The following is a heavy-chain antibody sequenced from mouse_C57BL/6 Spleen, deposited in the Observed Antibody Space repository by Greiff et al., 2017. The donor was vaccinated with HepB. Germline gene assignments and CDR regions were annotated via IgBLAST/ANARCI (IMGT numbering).Heavy chain of an antibody. CDR2: IDPYDSET. Sequence: QVQLQQPGAELVRPGSSVKLSCKASGYTFTSYWMHWVKQRPIQGLEWIGNIDPYDSETHYNQKFKDKATLTVDKSSSTAYMQLSSLTSEDSAVYYCARKADYYGSSSYYFDYWGQGTTLTVSS. CDR1: GYTFTSYW. J-gene: IGHJ2*01. CDR3: ARKADYYGSSSYYFDY. D-gene: IGHD1-1*01. V-gene: IGHV1-52*01.